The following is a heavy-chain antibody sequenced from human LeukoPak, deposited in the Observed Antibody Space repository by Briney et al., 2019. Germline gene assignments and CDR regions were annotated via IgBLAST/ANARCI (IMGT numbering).Heavy chain of an antibody. J-gene: IGHJ3*02. CDR2: IYSGGST. Sequence: GGSLRLSCAASGFTVSSNYMSWVRQAPGKGLEWVSVIYSGGSTYYADSVKGRFTISRDNPKNTLYLQMNSLRAEDTAVYYCAGGDYYDSRIEAFDIWGQGTMVTVSS. D-gene: IGHD3-22*01. V-gene: IGHV3-53*01. CDR1: GFTVSSNY. CDR3: AGGDYYDSRIEAFDI.